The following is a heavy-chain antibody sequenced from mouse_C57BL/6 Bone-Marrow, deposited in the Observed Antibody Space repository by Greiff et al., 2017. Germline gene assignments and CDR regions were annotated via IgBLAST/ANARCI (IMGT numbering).Heavy chain of an antibody. D-gene: IGHD2-4*01. Sequence: QAQLQQAGPELVKPGASVKLSCKASGYTFTSYEINWVKQRPGQGLVWIGWIYHRDGSTKYNEKCKGKATSTVDTSASTAYMELHSLTSVDAAVYYCARMITYFDYWDQGTTLTVYS. CDR3: ARMITYFDY. CDR2: IYHRDGST. J-gene: IGHJ2*01. CDR1: GYTFTSYE. V-gene: IGHV1-85*01.